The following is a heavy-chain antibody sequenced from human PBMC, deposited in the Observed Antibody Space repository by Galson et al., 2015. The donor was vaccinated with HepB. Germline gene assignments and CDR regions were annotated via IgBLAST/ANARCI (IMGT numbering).Heavy chain of an antibody. J-gene: IGHJ4*02. CDR3: AKEKAAAAGLFGY. D-gene: IGHD6-13*01. Sequence: SLRLSCAASGFTFSSYGMHWVRQAPGKGLEWVAVISYDGSHKYYADSVKGRFTISRDNSKNTLYLQMNSLRAEDTAVYYCAKEKAAAAGLFGYWGQGTPVTVSS. V-gene: IGHV3-30*18. CDR2: ISYDGSHK. CDR1: GFTFSSYG.